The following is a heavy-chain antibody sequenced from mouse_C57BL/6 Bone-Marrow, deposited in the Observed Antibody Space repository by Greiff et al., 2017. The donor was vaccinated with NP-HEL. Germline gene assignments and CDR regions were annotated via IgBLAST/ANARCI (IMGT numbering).Heavy chain of an antibody. CDR1: GFNIKDDY. J-gene: IGHJ3*01. V-gene: IGHV14-4*01. D-gene: IGHD2-5*01. CDR3: TTNYSNTCSSY. CDR2: IDPENGDT. Sequence: EVQLQQSGAELVRPGASVKLSCTASGFNIKDDYMHWVKQRPEQGLEWIGWIDPENGDTEYASKFQGKATITADTSSNTAYLQLSSLTSEDTAVYYCTTNYSNTCSSYWGQGTLVTVSA.